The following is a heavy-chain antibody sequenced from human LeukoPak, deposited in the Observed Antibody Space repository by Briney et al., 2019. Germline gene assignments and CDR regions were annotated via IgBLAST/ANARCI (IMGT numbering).Heavy chain of an antibody. Sequence: SETLSLTCTVSGGSISSGNYYWGWVRQPAGKVLEWIGRMYTSGSTNYNPSLKSRVSTSRDTSKNQFSLKLNSVHAADTAVYYCAAMIGYFDYWGQGILVTVSS. CDR3: AAMIGYFDY. D-gene: IGHD3-22*01. CDR2: MYTSGST. V-gene: IGHV4-61*02. CDR1: GGSISSGNYY. J-gene: IGHJ4*02.